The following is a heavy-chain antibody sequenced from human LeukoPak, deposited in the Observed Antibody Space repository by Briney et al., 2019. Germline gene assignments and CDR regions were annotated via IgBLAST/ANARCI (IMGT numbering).Heavy chain of an antibody. Sequence: SETLSLTCTVSGYSISSGYYWSWIRQPPGKGLEWIGYIYYSGSTNYNPSLKSRVTISVDTSKNQFSLKLSSVTAADTAVYYCARSPDYGDYQFDYWGQGTLVTVSS. CDR3: ARSPDYGDYQFDY. J-gene: IGHJ4*02. D-gene: IGHD4-17*01. CDR2: IYYSGST. CDR1: GYSISSGYY. V-gene: IGHV4-38-2*02.